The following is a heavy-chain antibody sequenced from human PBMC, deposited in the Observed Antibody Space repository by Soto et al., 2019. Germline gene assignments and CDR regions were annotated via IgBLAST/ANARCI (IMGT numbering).Heavy chain of an antibody. D-gene: IGHD5-18*01. CDR2: IFWNDDE. Sequence: ESFPTLVNPTQTLTLTCTFSGFSLTTIGVGLGWIRQPPGKALEWLALIFWNDDERYSPSLNSRLTITKDTSKNQVVLTMTNMDPVDTATYYWVPTGYSYDTFGYWGRGNLVTVSS. J-gene: IGHJ4*02. CDR1: GFSLTTIGVG. V-gene: IGHV2-5*01. CDR3: VPTGYSYDTFGY.